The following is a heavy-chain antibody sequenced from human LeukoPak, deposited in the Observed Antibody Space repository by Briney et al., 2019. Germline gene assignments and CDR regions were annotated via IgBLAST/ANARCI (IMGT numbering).Heavy chain of an antibody. Sequence: SETLSLTCTVSGGSISSYYWSWIRQPPGKGLEWIGYIYYSGSTNYNPSLKSRVTISVDTSKNQFSLKLSSVTAADTAVYYCARGYLRDSYDYWGQGTLVTVSS. D-gene: IGHD1-14*01. CDR2: IYYSGST. CDR3: ARGYLRDSYDY. V-gene: IGHV4-59*01. J-gene: IGHJ4*02. CDR1: GGSISSYY.